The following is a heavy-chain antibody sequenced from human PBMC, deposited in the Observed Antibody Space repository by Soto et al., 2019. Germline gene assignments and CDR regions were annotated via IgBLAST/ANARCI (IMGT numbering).Heavy chain of an antibody. Sequence: GASVKVSCTTSVFTFSTSAVHWVRQARGHRLQWIGWIDVGSGNANYAQMLQERVTISRDMSTSTAYMELSSLRPEDTAVYYCARDSGDGWFDPWGQGTLVTVSS. CDR3: ARDSGDGWFDP. CDR2: IDVGSGNA. CDR1: VFTFSTSA. J-gene: IGHJ5*02. D-gene: IGHD4-17*01. V-gene: IGHV1-58*01.